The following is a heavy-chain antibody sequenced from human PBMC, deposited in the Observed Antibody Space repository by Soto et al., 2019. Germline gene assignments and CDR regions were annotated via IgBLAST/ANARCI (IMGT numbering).Heavy chain of an antibody. CDR1: GFTFSSYW. CDR3: VRGDGDRYDGHGYLGRH. CDR2: MNMDGNRI. Sequence: EVQLVESGGGLVQPGGSLGLSCAASGFTFSSYWMHWVRQAPGKGLEWVSRMNMDGNRISYVDSVKGRCTISRDNAKNTFYMEMNSARVEDTAVYYCVRGDGDRYDGHGYLGRHWGQGSLVTVSS. J-gene: IGHJ4*02. D-gene: IGHD2-21*01. V-gene: IGHV3-74*01.